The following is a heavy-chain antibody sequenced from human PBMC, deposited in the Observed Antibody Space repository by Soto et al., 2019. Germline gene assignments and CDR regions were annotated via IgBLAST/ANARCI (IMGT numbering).Heavy chain of an antibody. V-gene: IGHV4-31*03. Sequence: ASEPLSLTCTVSGGSISSGGYYWSWIRQHPGKGLEWIGYIYYSGSTDYKPSLKSRVTISVDTSKNQYSLKLSSVTAADTAVYYCARVRGYDFWSGYFDAFDIWGQGTMVT. CDR3: ARVRGYDFWSGYFDAFDI. CDR1: GGSISSGGYY. D-gene: IGHD3-3*01. J-gene: IGHJ3*02. CDR2: IYYSGST.